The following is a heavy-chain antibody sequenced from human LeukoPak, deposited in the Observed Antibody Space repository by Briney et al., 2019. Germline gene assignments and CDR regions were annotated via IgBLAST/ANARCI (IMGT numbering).Heavy chain of an antibody. CDR3: TTDALAYGSSQNY. Sequence: GGSLRLSCAVSGFTFSNAWMSWVRQAPGKGLEWVGRIKSKSDGETTDYAAPVKGRFIMSRDDSKNTLYLQMNSLKTEDTAAYYCTTDALAYGSSQNYWGQGTPVTVSS. V-gene: IGHV3-15*01. CDR1: GFTFSNAW. J-gene: IGHJ4*02. D-gene: IGHD3-10*01. CDR2: IKSKSDGETT.